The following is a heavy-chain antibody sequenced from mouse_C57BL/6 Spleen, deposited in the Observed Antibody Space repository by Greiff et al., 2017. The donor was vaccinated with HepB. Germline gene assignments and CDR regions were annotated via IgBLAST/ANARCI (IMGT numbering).Heavy chain of an antibody. V-gene: IGHV2-9-1*01. J-gene: IGHJ2*01. D-gene: IGHD1-1*01. CDR1: GFSLTSYA. CDR3: ARNQVRYGSSYYFDY. CDR2: IWTGGGT. Sequence: VQVVESGPGLVAPSQSLSITCTVSGFSLTSYAISWVRQPPGKGLEWLGVIWTGGGTNYNSALKSRLSISKDNSKSQVFLKMNSLQTDDTARYYCARNQVRYGSSYYFDYWGQGTTLTVSS.